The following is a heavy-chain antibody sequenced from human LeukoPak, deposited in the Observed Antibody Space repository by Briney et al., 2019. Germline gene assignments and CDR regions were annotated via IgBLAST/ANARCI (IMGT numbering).Heavy chain of an antibody. D-gene: IGHD3-16*01. CDR3: AKDYVGYS. CDR2: ISGSGDYT. Sequence: GGSLRLSCAASGFIFNKYGMSWVRQAPGKGLEWVSAISGSGDYTYYADSVEGRFTISRDNSKNTTYLQMTSLRAEDTALYYCAKDYVGYSWGQGTMVTVSS. J-gene: IGHJ3*01. CDR1: GFIFNKYG. V-gene: IGHV3-23*01.